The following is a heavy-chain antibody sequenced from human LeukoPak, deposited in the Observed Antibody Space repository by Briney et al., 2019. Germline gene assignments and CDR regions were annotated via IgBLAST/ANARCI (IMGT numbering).Heavy chain of an antibody. CDR1: GFTVSSNY. V-gene: IGHV3-53*01. CDR3: ARVNLEHFDY. J-gene: IGHJ4*02. Sequence: GGSLRLSCAASGFTVSSNYMSWVRQAPGKGLEWVSVIYSGGSTYYADSMKGRFTISRDNFKNTLYLQMNSLRAEDTAVYYCARVNLEHFDYWGQGTLVTVSS. D-gene: IGHD1-1*01. CDR2: IYSGGST.